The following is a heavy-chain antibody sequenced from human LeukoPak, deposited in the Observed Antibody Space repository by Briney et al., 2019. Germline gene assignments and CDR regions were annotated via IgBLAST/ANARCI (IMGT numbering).Heavy chain of an antibody. CDR3: AREGIVGATGFDY. V-gene: IGHV3-21*01. CDR1: GLTFSNYA. J-gene: IGHJ4*02. CDR2: ISSSSSYI. Sequence: PGGSLRLSCAASGLTFSNYAMTWVRQAPGKGLEWVSSISSSSSYIYYADSVKGRFTISRDNAKNSLYLQMNSLRAEDTAVYYCAREGIVGATGFDYWGQGTLVTVSS. D-gene: IGHD1-26*01.